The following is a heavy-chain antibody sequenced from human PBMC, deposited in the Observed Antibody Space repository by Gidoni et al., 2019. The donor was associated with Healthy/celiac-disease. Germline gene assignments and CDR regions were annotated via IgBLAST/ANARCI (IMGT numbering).Heavy chain of an antibody. V-gene: IGHV3-73*01. CDR2: IRSKANSYAK. D-gene: IGHD3-3*01. J-gene: IGHJ3*02. CDR3: TRHLINDFWSGYFGRIGKNDAFDI. CDR1: GFTFSGSA. Sequence: EVQLVESGGGLVQPGGSLKLSCAASGFTFSGSATHGVRLPSGKGREWVGRIRSKANSYAKAYAASVKGRFTISRDDSKNTAYLQMNSLKTEDTAVYYCTRHLINDFWSGYFGRIGKNDAFDIWGQGTMVTVSS.